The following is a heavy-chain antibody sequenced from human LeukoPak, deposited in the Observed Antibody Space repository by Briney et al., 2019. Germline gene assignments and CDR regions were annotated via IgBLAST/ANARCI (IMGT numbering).Heavy chain of an antibody. D-gene: IGHD3-3*01. Sequence: GGSLRLSCAASGFTFSSYSMNWVRQAPGKGLEWVSYISSSSSTIFYADSVKGRFTISRDNAKNSLYLQMNSLRAEDTALYYCGRAYDFSRHWGQGTLVTVS. CDR1: GFTFSSYS. V-gene: IGHV3-48*04. CDR3: GRAYDFSRH. CDR2: ISSSSSTI. J-gene: IGHJ4*02.